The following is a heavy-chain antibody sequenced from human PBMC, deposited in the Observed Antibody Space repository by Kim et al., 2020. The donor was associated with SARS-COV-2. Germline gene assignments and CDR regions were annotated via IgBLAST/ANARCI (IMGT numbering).Heavy chain of an antibody. J-gene: IGHJ4*02. Sequence: SETLSLTCTVSGGSISSGDYYWSWIRQPPGKGLVWIGYIYYSGSTYYNPYLKIRITISVDTYKNQFSLKLSSVTAADTAVYYCARDGRTTDGDDWGQGTLVTVSS. CDR1: GGSISSGDYY. D-gene: IGHD4-17*01. CDR3: ARDGRTTDGDD. CDR2: IYYSGST. V-gene: IGHV4-30-4*01.